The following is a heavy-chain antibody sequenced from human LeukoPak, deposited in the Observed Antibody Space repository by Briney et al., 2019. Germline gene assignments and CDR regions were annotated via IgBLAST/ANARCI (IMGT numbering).Heavy chain of an antibody. CDR3: AKDPSYYGSGSYPGY. V-gene: IGHV3-30*18. D-gene: IGHD3-10*01. Sequence: GRSLRLSCAASGFTFSSYGMHWVRQAPGKGLEWVAVISYDGSNKYYADSVKGRFTISRDNSKNTLYLQMNSMRAEDTAVYYCAKDPSYYGSGSYPGYWGQGTLVTVSS. CDR2: ISYDGSNK. CDR1: GFTFSSYG. J-gene: IGHJ4*02.